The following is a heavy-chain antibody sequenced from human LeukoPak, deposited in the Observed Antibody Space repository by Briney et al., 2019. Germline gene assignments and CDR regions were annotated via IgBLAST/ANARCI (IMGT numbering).Heavy chain of an antibody. CDR2: IIPIFGTA. J-gene: IGHJ4*02. CDR1: GGTFSSYA. Sequence: SVKVSCKGSGGTFSSYAISWVRQAPGQGLEWMGGIIPIFGTANYAQKSQGRVTITTDESTSTAYMELSSLRSEDTAVYYCARPRERGYSYGYIYWGQGTLVTVSS. D-gene: IGHD5-18*01. V-gene: IGHV1-69*05. CDR3: ARPRERGYSYGYIY.